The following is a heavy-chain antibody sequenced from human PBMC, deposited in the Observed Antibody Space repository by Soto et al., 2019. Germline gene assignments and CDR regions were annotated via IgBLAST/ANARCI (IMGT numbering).Heavy chain of an antibody. CDR1: GFTFSDYY. V-gene: IGHV3-11*01. CDR2: ISSSGSTI. J-gene: IGHJ6*02. Sequence: QVQLVESGGGLVKPGGSLRLSCAASGFTFSDYYMSWIRQAPGKGLEWVSYISSSGSTIYYADSVKGRFTISRDNAKNSLYLQMNSLRAEDTAVYYCALRPLDRQQLVLGYYYYGMDVWGQGTTVTVSS. CDR3: ALRPLDRQQLVLGYYYYGMDV. D-gene: IGHD6-13*01.